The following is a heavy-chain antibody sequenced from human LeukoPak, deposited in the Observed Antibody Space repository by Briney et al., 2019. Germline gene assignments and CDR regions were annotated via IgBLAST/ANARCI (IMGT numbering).Heavy chain of an antibody. CDR1: GGSISSYY. J-gene: IGHJ5*02. V-gene: IGHV4-59*01. CDR3: ARDLGVELFKS. CDR2: ICYSGST. D-gene: IGHD1-7*01. Sequence: PSETLSLTCTVSGGSISSYYWSWIRQPPGKGLEWIGYICYSGSTNYNPSLKSRVTISVDTSKNQFSLKLSSVTAADTAVYYCARDLGVELFKSWSQGTLVTVSS.